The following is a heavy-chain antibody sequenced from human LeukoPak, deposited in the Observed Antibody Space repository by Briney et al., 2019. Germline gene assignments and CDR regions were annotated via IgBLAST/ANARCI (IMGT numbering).Heavy chain of an antibody. Sequence: PGRSLRLSCAASGFAFNAYAMHWVRQAPGKGLEWVAVISYDGSNKYYADSVKGRFTISRDNSKNTLYLQMNSLRAEDTAVYYCAKRIIDSGWEDDAFDIWGQGTMVTVSS. CDR3: AKRIIDSGWEDDAFDI. J-gene: IGHJ3*02. CDR2: ISYDGSNK. CDR1: GFAFNAYA. V-gene: IGHV3-30*18. D-gene: IGHD6-19*01.